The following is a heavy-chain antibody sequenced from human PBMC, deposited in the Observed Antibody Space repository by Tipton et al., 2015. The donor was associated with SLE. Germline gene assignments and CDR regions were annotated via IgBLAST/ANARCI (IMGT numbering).Heavy chain of an antibody. J-gene: IGHJ5*02. D-gene: IGHD3-10*01. V-gene: IGHV4-38-2*01. CDR1: GYSISSGYY. CDR2: IYSSGST. Sequence: PGLVKPSETLSLTCGVSGYSISSGYYWGWIRQPPGKGLEWIGYIYSSGSTNYNPSLKSRVTIPVDTSKNQFSLHLRSVTAADTAVYYCASGGYSGSGSYYGGWFDPWGQGTLVTVSS. CDR3: ASGGYSGSGSYYGGWFDP.